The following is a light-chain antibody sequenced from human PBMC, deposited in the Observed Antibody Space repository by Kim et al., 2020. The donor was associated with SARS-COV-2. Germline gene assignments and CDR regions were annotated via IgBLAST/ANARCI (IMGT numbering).Light chain of an antibody. CDR1: SANSSYA. V-gene: IGLV4-69*01. CDR3: QSWGAGIPV. J-gene: IGLJ3*02. CDR2: LNNDGSH. Sequence: ATVNRTCSLGSANSSYALDWHQHNPEKGPRKLMKLNNDGSHIRGDGIPDRFSGCRSGPARSLTLSGLESDDEAEYSCQSWGAGIPVFGGGTQLTVL.